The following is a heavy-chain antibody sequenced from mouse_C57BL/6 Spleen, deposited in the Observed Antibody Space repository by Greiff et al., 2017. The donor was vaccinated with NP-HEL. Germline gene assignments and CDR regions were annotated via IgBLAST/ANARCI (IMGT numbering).Heavy chain of an antibody. CDR1: GYTFTDYY. CDR2: INPYNGGT. Sequence: EVQLQESGPVLVKPGASVKMSCKASGYTFTDYYMNWVKQSHGKSLEWIGVINPYNGGTSYNQKFKGKATLTVDKSSSTAYMELNSLTSEDSAVYYCARRGYYGLDYWGQGTTLTVSS. J-gene: IGHJ2*01. V-gene: IGHV1-19*01. CDR3: ARRGYYGLDY. D-gene: IGHD1-1*02.